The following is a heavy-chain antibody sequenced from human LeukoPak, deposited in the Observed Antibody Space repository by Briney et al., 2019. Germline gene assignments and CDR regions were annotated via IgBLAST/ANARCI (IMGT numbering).Heavy chain of an antibody. CDR2: INPNSGGT. J-gene: IGHJ6*03. CDR1: GYTFTGYY. CDR3: ARGATVTTYHYYYMDV. D-gene: IGHD4-11*01. V-gene: IGHV1-2*02. Sequence: ASVKVSCKASGYTFTGYYMHWVRQAPGQGLEWMGCINPNSGGTNYAQKFQGRVTMTRDTSISTAYMELSGLRSDDTAVYYCARGATVTTYHYYYMDVWGKGTTVTVSS.